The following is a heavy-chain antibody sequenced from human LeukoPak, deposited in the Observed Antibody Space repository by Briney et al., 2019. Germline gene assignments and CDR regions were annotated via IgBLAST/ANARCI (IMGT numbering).Heavy chain of an antibody. V-gene: IGHV1-69*05. J-gene: IGHJ4*02. CDR3: ARDSVSQKDIVATIGDY. D-gene: IGHD5-12*01. CDR2: IIPIFGTA. CDR1: GGTFSSYA. Sequence: SVKVSCKASGGTFSSYAISWVRRAPGQGLEWMGRIIPIFGTANYAQKFQGRVTITTDESTSTAYMELSSLRSEDTAVYYCARDSVSQKDIVATIGDYWGQGTLVTVSS.